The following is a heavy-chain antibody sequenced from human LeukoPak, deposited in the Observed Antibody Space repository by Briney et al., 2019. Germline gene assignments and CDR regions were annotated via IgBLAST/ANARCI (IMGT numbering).Heavy chain of an antibody. Sequence: ASVKVSCKASGGTFSSYAISWVRQAPGQGLEWMGGIIPIFGTANYAQRFQGRVTITADESTSTAYMELSSLRSEDTAVYYCARAFGRYCSSTSCFTPIDYWGQGTLVTVSS. CDR3: ARAFGRYCSSTSCFTPIDY. V-gene: IGHV1-69*13. CDR1: GGTFSSYA. CDR2: IIPIFGTA. J-gene: IGHJ4*02. D-gene: IGHD2-2*02.